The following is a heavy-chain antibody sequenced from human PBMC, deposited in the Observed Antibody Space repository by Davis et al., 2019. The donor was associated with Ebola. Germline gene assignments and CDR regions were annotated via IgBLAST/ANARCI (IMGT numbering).Heavy chain of an antibody. V-gene: IGHV3-21*01. Sequence: GESLKISCAASGFTFSSYSVNWVRQAPGKGLEWVSSISSSSSYIYYADSLKGRFTISRDNAKNSLYLQMNSLRAEDTAVYYCTRDRYNWNYYWGQGTMVTVSS. CDR3: TRDRYNWNYY. CDR1: GFTFSSYS. D-gene: IGHD1-7*01. CDR2: ISSSSSYI. J-gene: IGHJ3*01.